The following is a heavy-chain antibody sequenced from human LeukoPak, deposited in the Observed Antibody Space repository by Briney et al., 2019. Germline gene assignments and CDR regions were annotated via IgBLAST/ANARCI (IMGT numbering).Heavy chain of an antibody. CDR1: GYTFTSYG. V-gene: IGHV1-2*02. J-gene: IGHJ4*02. CDR3: ARGSLEWLTNWYYFDY. Sequence: GASVKVSCKASGYTFTSYGISWVRQAPGQWLEWMGWINPNSGGTNYAQKFQGRVTMTRDTSISTAYMELSRLRSDDTAVYYCARGSLEWLTNWYYFDYWGQGTLVTVSS. D-gene: IGHD3-3*01. CDR2: INPNSGGT.